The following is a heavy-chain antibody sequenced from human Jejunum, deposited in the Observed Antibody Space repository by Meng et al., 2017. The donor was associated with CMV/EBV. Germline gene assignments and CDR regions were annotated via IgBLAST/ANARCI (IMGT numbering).Heavy chain of an antibody. CDR1: GGSFSSTSSH. CDR2: ISYTGST. V-gene: IGHV4-39*07. J-gene: IGHJ4*02. D-gene: IGHD4-11*01. Sequence: GGSFSSTSSHGGWVRPSPGKGLEWIGSISYTGSTYYNPSLESRLTISVDRSKNQFSLRLTTATAADAAVYYCVRVDTMTTFLLDFWGQGTRVTVSS. CDR3: VRVDTMTTFLLDF.